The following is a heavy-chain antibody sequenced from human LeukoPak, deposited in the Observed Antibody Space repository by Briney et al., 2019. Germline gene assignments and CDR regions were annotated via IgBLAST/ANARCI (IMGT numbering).Heavy chain of an antibody. J-gene: IGHJ5*02. D-gene: IGHD3-22*01. CDR3: ARDERDYYDSSGLDP. V-gene: IGHV6-1*01. CDR1: GDSVSSNSVT. Sequence: SQTLSLTCAISGDSVSSNSVTWNWIRQSPSRGLEWLGRTYYRSKWYNDYAVSVKSRITINPDTSKNQFSLQLNSVTPEDTAVYYCARDERDYYDSSGLDPWGQGTLVTVSS. CDR2: TYYRSKWYN.